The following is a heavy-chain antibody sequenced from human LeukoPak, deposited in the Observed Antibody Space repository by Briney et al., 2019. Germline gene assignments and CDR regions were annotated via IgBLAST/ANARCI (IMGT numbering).Heavy chain of an antibody. CDR3: AKDMSRFGELVNYYFDY. Sequence: PGGALRLSCAASGFTFSSYAMRWVPQAPGKGLEWVSAINGSVGSTYYADSLQGRFTISRDTSKNTMYLQMNSLRAEDRAVYYCAKDMSRFGELVNYYFDYWGQGPLVTVSS. CDR1: GFTFSSYA. CDR2: INGSVGST. D-gene: IGHD3-10*01. V-gene: IGHV3-23*01. J-gene: IGHJ4*02.